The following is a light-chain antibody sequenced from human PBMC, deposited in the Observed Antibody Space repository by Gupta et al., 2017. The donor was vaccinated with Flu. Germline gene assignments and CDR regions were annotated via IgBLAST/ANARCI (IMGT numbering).Light chain of an antibody. J-gene: IGKJ2*01. CDR1: QSISSY. V-gene: IGKV1-39*01. Sequence: PSSLSASVGDRVTITCRASQSISSYLNWYQQKPGKDPKLLIYAASSLQSGVPSRFSGSGSGTDFTLTISRLQPEDFATYYCQQSDNLPYTFGQGTKVEIK. CDR3: QQSDNLPYT. CDR2: AAS.